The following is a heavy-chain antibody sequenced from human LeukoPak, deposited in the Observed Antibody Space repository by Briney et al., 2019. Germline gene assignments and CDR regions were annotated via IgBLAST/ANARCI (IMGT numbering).Heavy chain of an antibody. V-gene: IGHV3-9*01. CDR1: GFTFDDYA. J-gene: IGHJ4*02. Sequence: GRSLRLSCAASGFTFDDYAMHWVRQAPGKGLEWVSGISWNSGSIGYADSVKGRFTISRDNAKNSLYLQMDSVRDEDTAMYYCARDWGLAGYVLDHWGQGTLVTVSS. CDR2: ISWNSGSI. D-gene: IGHD5-12*01. CDR3: ARDWGLAGYVLDH.